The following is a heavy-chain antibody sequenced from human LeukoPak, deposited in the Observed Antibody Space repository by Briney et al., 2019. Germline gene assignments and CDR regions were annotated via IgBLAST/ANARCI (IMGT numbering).Heavy chain of an antibody. V-gene: IGHV3-74*01. CDR2: IYTDETTT. CDR1: GFTFSSYW. Sequence: GGSLRLSCAASGFTFSSYWMHWVRQAPGKGLLWVSRIYTDETTTAYTDSVKGRFTISRDNSKSTVYLQMNSLRADDTAVYYCAKERQTGDYFTSDFWGQGTLVTVSS. D-gene: IGHD4-17*01. CDR3: AKERQTGDYFTSDF. J-gene: IGHJ4*02.